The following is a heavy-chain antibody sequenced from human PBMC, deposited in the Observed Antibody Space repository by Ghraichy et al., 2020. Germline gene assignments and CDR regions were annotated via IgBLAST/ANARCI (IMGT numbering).Heavy chain of an antibody. CDR1: GFTFSRYG. J-gene: IGHJ6*02. Sequence: GGSLRLSCAVSGFTFSRYGMHWVRQAPGKGLEWVAVTSYDGSDKNFADSVKGRFTISRDNSKNTLYLQMSSLRAKDTAVYFCAKERESSGYYSFRGDYYGMDVWGQGTTVTVSS. D-gene: IGHD3-22*01. CDR3: AKERESSGYYSFRGDYYGMDV. V-gene: IGHV3-30*18. CDR2: TSYDGSDK.